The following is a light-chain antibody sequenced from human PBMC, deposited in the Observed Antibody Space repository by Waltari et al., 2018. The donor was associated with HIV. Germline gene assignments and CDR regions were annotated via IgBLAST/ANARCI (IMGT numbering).Light chain of an antibody. CDR3: AAWDGGLNGPI. V-gene: IGLV1-44*01. CDR2: NDN. J-gene: IGLJ2*01. Sequence: QSVITQPPSVSGTPGQRVTISCSGTTSNVGGDFVTWYQQLPGSAPKLVIYNDNQRPSGVPGRFSASKSGTSASLAISGLQSDDEGDYYCAAWDGGLNGPIFGGGTKLTVL. CDR1: TSNVGGDF.